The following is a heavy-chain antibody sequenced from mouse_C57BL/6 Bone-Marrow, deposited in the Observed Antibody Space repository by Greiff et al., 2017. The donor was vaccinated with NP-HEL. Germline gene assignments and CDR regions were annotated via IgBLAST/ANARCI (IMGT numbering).Heavy chain of an antibody. Sequence: HVKQSGPELVKPSASVKISCKASGYSFTDYNMNWVKQSNGKSLEWIGVINPNYGTTSYNQKFKGKATLTVDQSSSTAYMQLNSLTSEDSAVYYCARHYDYDGVWGTGTTVTVSS. V-gene: IGHV1-39*01. CDR3: ARHYDYDGV. D-gene: IGHD2-4*01. J-gene: IGHJ1*03. CDR1: GYSFTDYN. CDR2: INPNYGTT.